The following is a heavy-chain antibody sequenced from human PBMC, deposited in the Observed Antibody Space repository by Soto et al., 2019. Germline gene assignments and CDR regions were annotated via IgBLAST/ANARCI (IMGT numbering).Heavy chain of an antibody. Sequence: EVQLVESGGGLVQPGRSLRLSCAASGFTFDDYAMHWVRQAPGKGLEWVSGISWNSGSIGYADSVKGRFTISRVNAKNSLYLAMNSLRAEDTALDYCAKAQDSGTAFDYWGQGNLVTVSS. CDR2: ISWNSGSI. CDR3: AKAQDSGTAFDY. J-gene: IGHJ4*02. D-gene: IGHD6-13*01. CDR1: GFTFDDYA. V-gene: IGHV3-9*01.